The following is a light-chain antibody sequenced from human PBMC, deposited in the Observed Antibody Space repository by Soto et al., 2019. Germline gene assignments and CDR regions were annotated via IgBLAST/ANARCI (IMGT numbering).Light chain of an antibody. CDR3: QQYGYSPETNT. J-gene: IGKJ4*01. CDR2: GTS. Sequence: EIVLTQSPGTLSLSPGEIATLSCSASQSVSATFLAWYQQKPGQAPRLLIFGTSIRASGIPDRFSGSGSGPDFTLTISRLEPEDFAVYYCQQYGYSPETNTFGGGTKVDIK. V-gene: IGKV3-20*01. CDR1: QSVSATF.